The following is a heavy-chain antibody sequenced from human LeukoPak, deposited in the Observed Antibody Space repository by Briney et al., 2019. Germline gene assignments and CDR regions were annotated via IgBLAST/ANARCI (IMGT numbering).Heavy chain of an antibody. J-gene: IGHJ4*02. D-gene: IGHD3-16*01. CDR1: GFTFSSYA. Sequence: GGSLRLSCAASGFTFSSYAMSWVRQAPGKGLEWVSAISGSGGSTYYADSVKGRFTISRDNSKNTLYLQMNSLRAEDTAVYYGGKEDLGAGGGSADYWGQGTLVTVSS. CDR3: GKEDLGAGGGSADY. CDR2: ISGSGGST. V-gene: IGHV3-23*01.